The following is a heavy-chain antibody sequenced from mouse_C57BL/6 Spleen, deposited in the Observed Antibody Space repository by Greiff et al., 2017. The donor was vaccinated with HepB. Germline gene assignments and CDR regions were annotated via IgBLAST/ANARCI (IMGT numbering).Heavy chain of an antibody. CDR3: ARNYYDYAYYAMDY. CDR2: INPSNGGT. J-gene: IGHJ4*01. D-gene: IGHD2-4*01. V-gene: IGHV1-53*01. Sequence: QVHVKQPGTELVKPGASVKLSCKASGYTFTSYWMHWVKQRPGQGLEWIGNINPSNGGTNYNEKFKSKATLTVDKSSSTAYMQLSSLTSEDSAVYYCARNYYDYAYYAMDYWGQGTSVTVSS. CDR1: GYTFTSYW.